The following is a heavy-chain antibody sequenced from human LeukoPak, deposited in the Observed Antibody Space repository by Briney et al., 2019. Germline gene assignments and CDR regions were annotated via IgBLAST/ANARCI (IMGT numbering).Heavy chain of an antibody. Sequence: ASVKVSCKASGYTFTSYGISWVRQAPEQGLEWMGWISAYNGNTNYAQKLQGRVTMTTDTSTSTAYMELRSLRSDDTAVYYCARGLVVVAASSWFDPWGQGTLVTVS. D-gene: IGHD2-15*01. V-gene: IGHV1-18*01. CDR1: GYTFTSYG. CDR2: ISAYNGNT. CDR3: ARGLVVVAASSWFDP. J-gene: IGHJ5*02.